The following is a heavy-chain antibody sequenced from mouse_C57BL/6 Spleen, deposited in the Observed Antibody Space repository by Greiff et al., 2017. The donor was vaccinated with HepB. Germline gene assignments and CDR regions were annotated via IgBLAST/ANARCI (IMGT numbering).Heavy chain of an antibody. CDR2: IYPRSGNT. CDR1: GYTFTSYG. V-gene: IGHV1-81*01. Sequence: VQLQQSGAELARPGASVKLSCKASGYTFTSYGISWVKQRTGQGLEWIGEIYPRSGNTYYNEKFKGKATLTADKSSSTAYMELRSLTSEDSAVYFCATSGLITTVVEFFDYWGQGTTLTVSS. D-gene: IGHD1-1*01. CDR3: ATSGLITTVVEFFDY. J-gene: IGHJ2*01.